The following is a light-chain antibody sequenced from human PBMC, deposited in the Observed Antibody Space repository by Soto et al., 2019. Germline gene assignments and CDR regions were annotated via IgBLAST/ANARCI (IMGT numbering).Light chain of an antibody. CDR2: GAA. CDR1: QSVRSNY. CDR3: QQYGSSPYT. V-gene: IGKV3-20*01. Sequence: EIVLTQSPGTLSLSPGERATLSCRTCQSVRSNYLAWYHQKPGQAPRLLIYGAANRATGIPDRFGGSGSGTEFTLTISRLEPEDFAVYYCQQYGSSPYTFGQGTKLEIK. J-gene: IGKJ2*01.